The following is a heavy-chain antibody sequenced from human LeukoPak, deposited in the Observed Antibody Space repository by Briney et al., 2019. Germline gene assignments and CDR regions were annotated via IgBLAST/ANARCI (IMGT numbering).Heavy chain of an antibody. CDR3: ARVGDSSGYFAY. CDR2: ISSSSSTI. Sequence: PGGSLRLSCTASGFSFSGSWMSWVRQAPGKGLGWVSYISSSSSTIYYADSVKGRFTISRDNAKNSLYLQMNSLRAEDTAVYYCARVGDSSGYFAYWGQGTLVTVSS. D-gene: IGHD3-22*01. J-gene: IGHJ4*02. V-gene: IGHV3-48*04. CDR1: GFSFSGSW.